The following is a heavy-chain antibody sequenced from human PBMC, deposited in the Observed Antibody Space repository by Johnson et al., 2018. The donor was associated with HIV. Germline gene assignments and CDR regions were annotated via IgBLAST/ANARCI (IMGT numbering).Heavy chain of an antibody. J-gene: IGHJ3*02. CDR2: IWYDGSNK. Sequence: QVQLVESGGGLVKPGGSLRLSCAASGFTFSNAWMSWVRQAPGKGLEWVAVIWYDGSNKYYTDSVKGRFTISRDNSKNTLYLQMNSLRAEDTAVYFCARGPIADDAFDIWGQGTMVTVSS. V-gene: IGHV3-33*08. CDR1: GFTFSNAW. D-gene: IGHD3-16*02. CDR3: ARGPIADDAFDI.